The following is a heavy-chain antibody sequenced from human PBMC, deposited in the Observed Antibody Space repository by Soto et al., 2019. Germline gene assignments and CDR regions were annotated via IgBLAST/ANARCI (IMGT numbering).Heavy chain of an antibody. CDR3: ARHFITGTPDSWFDP. CDR1: GGSISSYY. CDR2: IYYSGST. V-gene: IGHV4-59*08. D-gene: IGHD1-7*01. Sequence: SETLSLTCTVSGGSISSYYWSWIRQPPGKGLEWIGYIYYSGSTNYNPSLKSRVTTSVDTSKNQFSLKLSSVTAADTAVYYCARHFITGTPDSWFDPWGQGTLVTVSS. J-gene: IGHJ5*02.